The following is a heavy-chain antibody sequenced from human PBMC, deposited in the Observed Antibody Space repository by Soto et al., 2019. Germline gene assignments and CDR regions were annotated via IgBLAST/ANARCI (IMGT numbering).Heavy chain of an antibody. D-gene: IGHD3-9*01. CDR2: MNPNSGNT. V-gene: IGHV1-8*01. CDR3: ARGEGRYFDWLLFPYYYYGMDV. CDR1: GYTFTSYD. Sequence: GASVKVSCKASGYTFTSYDINWVRQATGQGLEWMGWMNPNSGNTGYAQKFQGRVTMTRNTSISTAYMELSSLRSEDTAVYYCARGEGRYFDWLLFPYYYYGMDVWGQGTTVTVSS. J-gene: IGHJ6*02.